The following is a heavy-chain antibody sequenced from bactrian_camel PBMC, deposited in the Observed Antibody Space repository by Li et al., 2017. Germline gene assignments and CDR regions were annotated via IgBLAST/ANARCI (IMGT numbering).Heavy chain of an antibody. Sequence: HVQLVESGGGSVQAGGSLALSCAASTSTSSYSMGWFRRAPGKEREGIAGIYAEGTVTRYDDAVKGRFTISQDIAKKTVYLQMNNLKIEDTAIYYCAAGLGYGDARWDLDFVYWGQGTQVTVS. D-gene: IGHD5*01. V-gene: IGHV3S6*01. J-gene: IGHJ6*01. CDR2: IYAEGTVT. CDR1: TSTSSYS. CDR3: AAGLGYGDARWDLDFVY.